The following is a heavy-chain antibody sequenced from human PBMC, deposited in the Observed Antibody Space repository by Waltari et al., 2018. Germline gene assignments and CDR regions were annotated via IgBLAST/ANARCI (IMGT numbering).Heavy chain of an antibody. CDR1: GFTFGWSW. J-gene: IGHJ4*02. CDR2: IKEDGSEK. CDR3: ATMGVGRFDY. Sequence: VQLVESGGGLVQPGGSLRLSCAASGFTFGWSWLRWVRQAPGKGLEWGAKIKEDGSEKDYVDSVKGRFTISRDNAKNSLYLQMDSLRAEDTAVYYCATMGVGRFDYWGQGTLVTVSS. D-gene: IGHD2-8*01. V-gene: IGHV3-7*02.